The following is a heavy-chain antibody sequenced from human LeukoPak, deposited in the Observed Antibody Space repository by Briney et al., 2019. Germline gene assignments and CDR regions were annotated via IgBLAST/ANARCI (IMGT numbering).Heavy chain of an antibody. CDR1: GYTFTNYY. D-gene: IGHD3-10*01. Sequence: GASVKVSCKASGYTFTNYYIHWVRQAPGQGLEWMEIINPSGGSTSYAQKFQGRVTMTRDTSTSTVYMELSSLRSEDTAVYSCARGTMVRGVILYYFDYWGQGTLVTISS. J-gene: IGHJ4*02. V-gene: IGHV1-46*01. CDR2: INPSGGST. CDR3: ARGTMVRGVILYYFDY.